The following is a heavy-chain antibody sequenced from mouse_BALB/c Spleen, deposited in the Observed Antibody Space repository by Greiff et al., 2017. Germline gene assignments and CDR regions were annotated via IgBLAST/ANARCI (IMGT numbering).Heavy chain of an antibody. Sequence: EVQVVESGGGLVKPGGSLKLSCAASGFTFSSYAMSWVRQSPEKRLEWVAEISSGGSYTYYPDTVTGRFTISRDNAKNTLYLEMSSLRSEDTAMYYCARYYGSSYYYAMDYWGQGTSVTVSA. V-gene: IGHV5-9-4*01. J-gene: IGHJ4*01. D-gene: IGHD1-1*01. CDR3: ARYYGSSYYYAMDY. CDR1: GFTFSSYA. CDR2: ISSGGSYT.